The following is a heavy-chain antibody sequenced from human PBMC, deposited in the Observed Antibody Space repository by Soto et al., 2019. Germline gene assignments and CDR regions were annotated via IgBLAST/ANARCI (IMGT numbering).Heavy chain of an antibody. Sequence: ASVKVSCKASGYTFTGYYMHWVRQAPGQGLEWMGWINPNSGGTNYAQKFQGWVTTTRDTSISTAYMELSRLRSDDTAVYYCARVACSGGSCYSSNWFDPWGQGTLVTVS. D-gene: IGHD2-15*01. CDR3: ARVACSGGSCYSSNWFDP. J-gene: IGHJ5*02. V-gene: IGHV1-2*04. CDR1: GYTFTGYY. CDR2: INPNSGGT.